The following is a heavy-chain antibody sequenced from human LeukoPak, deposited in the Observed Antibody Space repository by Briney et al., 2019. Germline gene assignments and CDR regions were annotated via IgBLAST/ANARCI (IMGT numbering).Heavy chain of an antibody. Sequence: GGSLRLSCAASGFTFGSYAMSWVRQAPGKGLEWVAIIWADGNKKYYADFVKGRFTISRDNSQNMLYLQMNSLRAEDTAVYYCARDLVLAAGTSKYWGQGTLVTVSS. CDR1: GFTFGSYA. CDR3: ARDLVLAAGTSKY. CDR2: IWADGNKK. J-gene: IGHJ4*02. D-gene: IGHD6-13*01. V-gene: IGHV3-33*08.